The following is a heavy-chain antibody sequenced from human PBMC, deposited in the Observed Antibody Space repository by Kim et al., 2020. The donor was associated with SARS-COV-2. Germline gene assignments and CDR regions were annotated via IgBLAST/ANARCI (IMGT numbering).Heavy chain of an antibody. D-gene: IGHD2-15*01. CDR3: AKVSPYCSGGSCYLFDY. CDR1: GFTFDDYA. CDR2: ISWNSGSI. V-gene: IGHV3-9*01. Sequence: GGSLRLSCAASGFTFDDYAMHWVRQAPGKGLEWVSGISWNSGSIGYADSVKGRFTISRDNAKNSLYLQMNSLRAEDTALYYCAKVSPYCSGGSCYLFDYWGQGTLVTVSS. J-gene: IGHJ4*02.